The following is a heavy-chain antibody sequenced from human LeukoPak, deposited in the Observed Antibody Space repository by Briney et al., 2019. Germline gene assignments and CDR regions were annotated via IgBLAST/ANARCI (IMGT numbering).Heavy chain of an antibody. CDR2: INPNSRGT. CDR1: GYTFTGYY. CDR3: AREVGTYYYDSSGKRGYNWFDP. J-gene: IGHJ5*02. D-gene: IGHD3-22*01. V-gene: IGHV1-2*02. Sequence: ASVKVSCKASGYTFTGYYMHWVRQAPGQGLEWMGWINPNSRGTNYAQKFQGRVTMTTDTSTSTAYMELRSLRSDDTAVYYCAREVGTYYYDSSGKRGYNWFDPWGQGTLVTVSS.